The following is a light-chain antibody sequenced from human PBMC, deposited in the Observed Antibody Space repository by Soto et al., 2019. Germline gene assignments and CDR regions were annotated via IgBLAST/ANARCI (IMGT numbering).Light chain of an antibody. CDR2: DAS. J-gene: IGKJ5*01. CDR1: QNINNY. Sequence: DIQMTQSPSSLSGSVGDRVTITCQASQNINNYLNWYQQKPGRAPKLLIYDASNLEAGVPSRFRGSGSGTDFTFTISRLQPEDFATYYCQQSYSTPITFGQGTRLEIK. CDR3: QQSYSTPIT. V-gene: IGKV1-33*01.